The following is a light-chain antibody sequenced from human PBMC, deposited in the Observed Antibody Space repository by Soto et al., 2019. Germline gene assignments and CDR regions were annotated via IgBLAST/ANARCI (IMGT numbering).Light chain of an antibody. CDR2: GAS. Sequence: EIVLTQSPATLSLSPGERATLSCRASQTISSALAWYQQKLGQAPRVLIYGASTRATGIPDRFSGSGPGTEFILTISSLQSEDFAVYYCQHYGISPPWTFGQGTKVDIK. CDR1: QTISSA. V-gene: IGKV3-15*01. J-gene: IGKJ1*01. CDR3: QHYGISPPWT.